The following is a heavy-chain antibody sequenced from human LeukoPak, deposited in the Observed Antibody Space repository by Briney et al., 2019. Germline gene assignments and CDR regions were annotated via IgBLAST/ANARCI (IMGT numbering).Heavy chain of an antibody. CDR2: ISSSSSTI. Sequence: QPGGSLRLSCAASGFTFSSYSMNWVRQAPGKGLEWVSYISSSSSTIYYADSVKGRFTISRDNAKNSLYLQMNSLRAEDTAVYYCARDYGGNLRFFDYWGQGTLVTVSS. CDR3: ARDYGGNLRFFDY. V-gene: IGHV3-48*04. CDR1: GFTFSSYS. J-gene: IGHJ4*02. D-gene: IGHD4-23*01.